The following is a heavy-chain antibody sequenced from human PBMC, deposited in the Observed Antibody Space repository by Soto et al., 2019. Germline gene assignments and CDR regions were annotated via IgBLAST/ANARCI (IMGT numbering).Heavy chain of an antibody. D-gene: IGHD3-22*01. CDR2: IKKDGSEK. Sequence: PGGSLRLSCVAYGFTLSRFWMSWVRQTPGKGLEWVANIKKDGSEKYYVDSVKGRFTISRDNAKNSLYLQMNSLRAEDTAVYYCARIAYYYDSSGTDSGFDYWGQGTLVTVSS. J-gene: IGHJ4*02. V-gene: IGHV3-7*01. CDR1: GFTLSRFW. CDR3: ARIAYYYDSSGTDSGFDY.